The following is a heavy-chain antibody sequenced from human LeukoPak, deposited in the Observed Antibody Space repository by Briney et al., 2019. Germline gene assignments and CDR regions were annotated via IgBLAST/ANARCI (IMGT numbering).Heavy chain of an antibody. CDR3: AREGGPYSSTLRGC. CDR1: GFTVSGNY. CDR2: MYASGTT. V-gene: IGHV3-53*01. J-gene: IGHJ4*02. Sequence: GRSLRLSYVVSGFTVSGNYMSWVRQAPGKGLEWVSIMYASGTTDYAASVKGRFTISRDNSKNTLYLQMTSLRVEDTAVYYCAREGGPYSSTLRGCWGQGTLVTVSS. D-gene: IGHD6-19*01.